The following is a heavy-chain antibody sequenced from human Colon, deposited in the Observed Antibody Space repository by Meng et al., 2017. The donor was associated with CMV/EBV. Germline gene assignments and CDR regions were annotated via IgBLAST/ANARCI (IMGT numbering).Heavy chain of an antibody. Sequence: ASVMVSCKVSGYTLTELSRHWLRQAPGKGLEWMGGFDPEDGETIYAQKFQGRVTMTEDTSTDTAYMELSSLRSEDTAVYYCATDGDSFYLLGLAIVVVPAAIGRAHYYYYGMDVWGQGTTVTVSS. CDR3: ATDGDSFYLLGLAIVVVPAAIGRAHYYYYGMDV. V-gene: IGHV1-24*01. J-gene: IGHJ6*02. D-gene: IGHD2-2*01. CDR2: FDPEDGET. CDR1: GYTLTELS.